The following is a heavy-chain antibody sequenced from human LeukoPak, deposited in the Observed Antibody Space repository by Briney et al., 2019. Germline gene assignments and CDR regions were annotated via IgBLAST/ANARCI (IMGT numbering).Heavy chain of an antibody. D-gene: IGHD3-16*01. Sequence: GGSLRLSCAASGFTFSSYIMNWVRQAPGKGLEWVSSISSSSSYIYYSDSVKGRFTISRDKAKNSLYLQMNSLRAEDTAVYYCARAWGDWLDPWGQGTLVTVSS. CDR3: ARAWGDWLDP. J-gene: IGHJ5*02. CDR1: GFTFSSYI. CDR2: ISSSSSYI. V-gene: IGHV3-21*01.